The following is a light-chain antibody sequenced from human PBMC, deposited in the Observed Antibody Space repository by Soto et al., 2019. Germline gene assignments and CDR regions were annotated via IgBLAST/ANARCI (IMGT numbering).Light chain of an antibody. V-gene: IGLV1-40*01. Sequence: QSVLTQPPSVSGAPGQRVTISCAGSSFNIGAGYDVHWYQQLPGAAPKLLIYDNTNRPSGVPDRFSGSKSGASASLAITGLQAEDEADYYCQSYDTSLSGYVFGTGTKGTVL. J-gene: IGLJ1*01. CDR3: QSYDTSLSGYV. CDR1: SFNIGAGYD. CDR2: DNT.